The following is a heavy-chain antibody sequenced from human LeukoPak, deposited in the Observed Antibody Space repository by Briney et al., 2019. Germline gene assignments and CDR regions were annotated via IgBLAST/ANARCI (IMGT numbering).Heavy chain of an antibody. D-gene: IGHD3-3*01. CDR1: GFSFITNG. CDR3: AKDGFGGGTFPYYLDN. V-gene: IGHV3-30*02. CDR2: IPYDGSKK. Sequence: GGSLRLSCAASGFSFITNGIHWVRQAPGKGLEWVAFIPYDGSKKYYTDSVKGRFTISRDNSKNTMYLQMNSLRPEDTAVYHCAKDGFGGGTFPYYLDNSGRETLVTVSS. J-gene: IGHJ4*02.